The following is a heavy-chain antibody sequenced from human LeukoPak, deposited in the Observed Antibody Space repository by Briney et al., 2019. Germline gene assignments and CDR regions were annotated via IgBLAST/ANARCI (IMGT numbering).Heavy chain of an antibody. CDR2: ILYDGSNK. V-gene: IGHV3-30-3*01. CDR1: GFTFSSYA. J-gene: IGHJ4*02. Sequence: GGSLRLSCAASGFTFSSYAMHWVRQAPGKGLEWVAVILYDGSNKYHADSVKGRFTISRDNSKNTLYLQMNSLRAEDTAVYYCARGRSGSYFGDYWGQGTLVTVSS. CDR3: ARGRSGSYFGDY. D-gene: IGHD1-26*01.